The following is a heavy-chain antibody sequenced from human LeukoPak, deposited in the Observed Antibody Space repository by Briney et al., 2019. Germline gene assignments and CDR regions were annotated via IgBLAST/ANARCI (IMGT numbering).Heavy chain of an antibody. CDR1: GYTFTDYY. CDR3: ASMTVDTAMVYY. CDR2: INPNSGGT. J-gene: IGHJ4*02. Sequence: ASVKVSCKASGYTFTDYYMHWVRQAPGRGLEWMGWINPNSGGTNYAQKFQGRVTMTRDTSISTAYMELSRLRSDDTAVYYCASMTVDTAMVYYWGQGTLVTVSS. D-gene: IGHD5-18*01. V-gene: IGHV1-2*02.